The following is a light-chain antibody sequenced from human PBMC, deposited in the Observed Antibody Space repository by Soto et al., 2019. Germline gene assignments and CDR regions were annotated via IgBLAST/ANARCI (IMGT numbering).Light chain of an antibody. CDR2: DVS. Sequence: QSALTQPASVSGSPGQSITISCTGTSSDVGGYNYVSWYQQHPGKAPKLMIYDVSNRLSGVSNRFSGSKSGNTASLTISGLQAEDEYDYYCSSYTSSSTLLYVFGTGTKLTVL. CDR1: SSDVGGYNY. J-gene: IGLJ1*01. CDR3: SSYTSSSTLLYV. V-gene: IGLV2-14*01.